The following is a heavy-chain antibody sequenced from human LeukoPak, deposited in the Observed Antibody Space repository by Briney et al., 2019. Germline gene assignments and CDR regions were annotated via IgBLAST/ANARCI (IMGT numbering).Heavy chain of an antibody. D-gene: IGHD1-1*01. V-gene: IGHV3-7*01. CDR2: IKQDGSEK. CDR3: AGGMGYITDY. CDR1: GFTFSDYW. J-gene: IGHJ4*02. Sequence: PGGSLRLSCVASGFTFSDYWMNWVRQAPGKGLEWVANIKQDGSEKNYVNSVEGRFTIYRDNARNSVYLQMNGLRDDDTAVYYCAGGMGYITDYWGQGILVTVSS.